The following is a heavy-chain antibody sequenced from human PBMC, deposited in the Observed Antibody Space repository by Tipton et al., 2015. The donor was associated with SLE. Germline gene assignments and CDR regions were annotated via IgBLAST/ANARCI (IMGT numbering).Heavy chain of an antibody. CDR1: GFTFRNHW. D-gene: IGHD2-21*01. CDR2: INPGGTIT. Sequence: SLRLSCAASGFTFRNHWMHWVRQVPGKGPVWVSQINPGGTITGHADSLKGRFTISRDNAKNTLYLQMDSLRAEDSAVYYCTKGGFSYSYDYWGQGTLVTVSS. J-gene: IGHJ4*02. CDR3: TKGGFSYSYDY. V-gene: IGHV3-74*01.